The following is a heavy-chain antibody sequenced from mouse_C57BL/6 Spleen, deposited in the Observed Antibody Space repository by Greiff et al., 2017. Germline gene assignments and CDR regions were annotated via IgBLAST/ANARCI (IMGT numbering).Heavy chain of an antibody. Sequence: EVKVVESGEGLVKPGGSLKLSCAASGFTFSSYAMSWVRQTPEKRLEWVAYISSGGDYIYYADTVKGRFTISRDNARNTLYLQMSSLKSEDTAMYYCTREDHGYFDYWGQGTTLTVSS. CDR3: TREDHGYFDY. CDR2: ISSGGDYI. J-gene: IGHJ2*01. CDR1: GFTFSSYA. V-gene: IGHV5-9-1*02.